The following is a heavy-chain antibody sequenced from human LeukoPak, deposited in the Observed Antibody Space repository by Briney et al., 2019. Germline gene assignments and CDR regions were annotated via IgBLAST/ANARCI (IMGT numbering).Heavy chain of an antibody. J-gene: IGHJ4*02. CDR2: ISGSGGRT. CDR1: GFTFSSYA. V-gene: IGHV3-23*01. CDR3: AKDYRDIIVPRGYFDY. D-gene: IGHD2-2*01. Sequence: GWSLRLSCAASGFTFSSYAMSWVRQAPGKGLEWVSAISGSGGRTYYADSVKGRFTISRDNSRNTLYLQMNSLRAEDTAVYYCAKDYRDIIVPRGYFDYWGQGTLVTVSS.